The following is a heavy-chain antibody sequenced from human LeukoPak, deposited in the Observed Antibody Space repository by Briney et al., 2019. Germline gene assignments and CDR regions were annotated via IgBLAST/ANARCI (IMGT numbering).Heavy chain of an antibody. Sequence: PSQTLSLTCTVSGGSISSGDYYWSWIRQPPGKGLEWIGYIYYSGSTYYNPSPKSRVTISVDTSKNQYSLMLSSVTAAVTAVYYCAGGRGWVGATAGPYFDYWGQGTLVTVSS. D-gene: IGHD1-26*01. CDR3: AGGRGWVGATAGPYFDY. CDR1: GGSISSGDYY. J-gene: IGHJ4*02. V-gene: IGHV4-30-4*08. CDR2: IYYSGST.